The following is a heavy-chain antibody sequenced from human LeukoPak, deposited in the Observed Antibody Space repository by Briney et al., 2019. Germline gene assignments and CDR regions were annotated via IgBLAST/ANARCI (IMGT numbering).Heavy chain of an antibody. D-gene: IGHD3-3*01. CDR2: INPNSGGT. V-gene: IGHV1-2*02. J-gene: IGHJ4*02. CDR1: GYTFTGYY. Sequence: ASVTVSCKASGYTFTGYYIHWVRQAPGQGLEWMGWINPNSGGTNNAQKFQGRVTMTRDTSISTAYMELSRLRSDDTAVYYCARSDYDFWSGLSGWGQGTLVTVSS. CDR3: ARSDYDFWSGLSG.